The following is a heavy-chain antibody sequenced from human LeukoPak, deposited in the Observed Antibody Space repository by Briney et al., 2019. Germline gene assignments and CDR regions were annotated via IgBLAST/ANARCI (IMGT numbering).Heavy chain of an antibody. CDR3: ARKYDILTGYDNWFDP. CDR1: GYTFTSYD. D-gene: IGHD3-9*01. V-gene: IGHV1-2*02. Sequence: ASVKVSCKASGYTFTSYDINWVRQATGQGLEWMGWINPNTGATKYAEKFQGRVTMTGDTSISTGYMELSSLRSDDTAVYFCARKYDILTGYDNWFDPWGQGTLVTVSS. J-gene: IGHJ5*02. CDR2: INPNTGAT.